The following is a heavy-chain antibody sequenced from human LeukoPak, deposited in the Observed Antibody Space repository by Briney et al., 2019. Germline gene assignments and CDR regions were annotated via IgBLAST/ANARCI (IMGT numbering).Heavy chain of an antibody. V-gene: IGHV1-3*01. J-gene: IGHJ4*02. D-gene: IGHD3-9*01. Sequence: ASVKVSCKASGYTFTSYAMHWVRQAPGQRLEWMGWINAGNSNTKYSQKFQGRVTITRDTSASTAYMELSSLRSEDTAVYYCARADDPYFPPDYWGQGTLVTVSS. CDR1: GYTFTSYA. CDR2: INAGNSNT. CDR3: ARADDPYFPPDY.